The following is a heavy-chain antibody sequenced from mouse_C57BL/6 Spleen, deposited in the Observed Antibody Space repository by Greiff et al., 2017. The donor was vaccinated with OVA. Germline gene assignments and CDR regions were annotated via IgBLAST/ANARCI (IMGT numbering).Heavy chain of an antibody. CDR3: TGGVWYLWFAY. CDR1: GFTFSNYW. J-gene: IGHJ3*01. D-gene: IGHD2-10*02. CDR2: IRLKSDNYAT. Sequence: DVKLVESGGGLVQPGGSMKLSCVASGFTFSNYWMNWVRQSPEKGLEWVAQIRLKSDNYATHYAESVKGMFTISRDDSKSSVYLQMNNLMAEDTGIYYCTGGVWYLWFAYWGQGTLVTVSA. V-gene: IGHV6-3*01.